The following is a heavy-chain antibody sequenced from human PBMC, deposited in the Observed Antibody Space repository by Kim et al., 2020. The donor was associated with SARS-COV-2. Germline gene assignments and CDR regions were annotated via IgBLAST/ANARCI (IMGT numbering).Heavy chain of an antibody. Sequence: KGRFTISRDNSKNTLYLQMNSLRAEDTAVYYCARDRRGLRITMIDGAFDIWGQGTMVTVSS. V-gene: IGHV3-30*07. CDR3: ARDRRGLRITMIDGAFDI. D-gene: IGHD3-22*01. J-gene: IGHJ3*02.